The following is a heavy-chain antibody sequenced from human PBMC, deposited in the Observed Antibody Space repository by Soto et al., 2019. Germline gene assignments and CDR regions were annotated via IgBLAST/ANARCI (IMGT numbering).Heavy chain of an antibody. CDR2: IYYSGST. D-gene: IGHD2-15*01. CDR1: GGSISSYY. CDR3: ARGTKDCSGGRCHYYYYYYYMEV. Sequence: SETLSLTCTVSGGSISSYYWSWIRQPPGKGLEWIGYIYYSGSTNYNPSLKSRVTISVDTSKNQFSLKLSSVTAADTAVYYCARGTKDCSGGRCHYYYYYYYMEVWGKGTTVTVSS. J-gene: IGHJ6*03. V-gene: IGHV4-59*01.